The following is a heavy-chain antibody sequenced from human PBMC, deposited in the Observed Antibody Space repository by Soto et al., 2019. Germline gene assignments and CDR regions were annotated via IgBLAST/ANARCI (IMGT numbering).Heavy chain of an antibody. D-gene: IGHD3-22*01. CDR2: IYPGDSDT. CDR3: ARLMTEPRPKADDDDSSGSYHTWY. J-gene: IGHJ4*02. Sequence: GESLKISCKGSGYSFTSYWIGWVRQMPGKGLEWMGIIYPGDSDTRYSPSFQGQVTISADKSISTAYLQWSSLKASDTAMHYCARLMTEPRPKADDDDSSGSYHTWYWGQESL. V-gene: IGHV5-51*01. CDR1: GYSFTSYW.